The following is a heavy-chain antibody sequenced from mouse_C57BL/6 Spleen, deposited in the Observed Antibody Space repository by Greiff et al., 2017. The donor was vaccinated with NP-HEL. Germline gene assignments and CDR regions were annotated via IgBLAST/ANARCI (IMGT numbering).Heavy chain of an antibody. CDR2: IDPSDSYP. Sequence: VQLQPPGAELVMPGASVKLSCTASGYTFTSYWMHWVKQRPGQGLEWIGEIDPSDSYPNYNQKFKGKSTLTVDKASSTAYMQLSSLTSEDSAVYYCARSVLGYYAMDYWGQGTSVTVSS. D-gene: IGHD4-1*01. CDR1: GYTFTSYW. CDR3: ARSVLGYYAMDY. J-gene: IGHJ4*01. V-gene: IGHV1-69*01.